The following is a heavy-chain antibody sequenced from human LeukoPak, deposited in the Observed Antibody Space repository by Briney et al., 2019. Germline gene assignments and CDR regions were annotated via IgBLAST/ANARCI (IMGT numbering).Heavy chain of an antibody. J-gene: IGHJ4*02. CDR3: ASVSSIAGRPLGY. V-gene: IGHV3-48*03. CDR1: GFTFSSYE. D-gene: IGHD6-6*01. Sequence: TGGSLRLSCAASGFTFSSYEMNWVRQAPGKGLEWVSYISSSGSTIYCADSVKGRFTISRDNAKNSLYLQMNSLRAEDTAVYYCASVSSIAGRPLGYWGQGTLVTVSS. CDR2: ISSSGSTI.